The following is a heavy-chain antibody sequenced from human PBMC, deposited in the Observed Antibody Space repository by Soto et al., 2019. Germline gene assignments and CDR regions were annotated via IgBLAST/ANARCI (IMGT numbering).Heavy chain of an antibody. CDR1: GGSISSYY. CDR3: ARHGEWFGEPPHDVFDF. V-gene: IGHV4-59*08. D-gene: IGHD3-10*01. Sequence: SETLSLTCTVSGGSISSYYWSWIRQPPGKGLEWIGYIYYSGSTNYNPSLKSRVTISVDTSKNQFSLKLSSVTAADTAVYYCARHGEWFGEPPHDVFDFWGQGTMVIVSS. CDR2: IYYSGST. J-gene: IGHJ3*01.